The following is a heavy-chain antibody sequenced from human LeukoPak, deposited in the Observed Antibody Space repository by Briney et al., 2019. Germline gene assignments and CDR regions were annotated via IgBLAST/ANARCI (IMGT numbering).Heavy chain of an antibody. CDR2: INHSGST. CDR1: GGSFSGYY. V-gene: IGHV4-34*01. J-gene: IGHJ4*02. Sequence: SETLSLTCAVYGGSFSGYYWSWIRQPPGKGLEWIGEINHSGSTNYNPSLKSRVTISVDTSKNQFSLKLSSVTAADTAVYYCGRGETETPRGGGKKFDYWGQGPLVTVSS. CDR3: GRGETETPRGGGKKFDY. D-gene: IGHD1-1*01.